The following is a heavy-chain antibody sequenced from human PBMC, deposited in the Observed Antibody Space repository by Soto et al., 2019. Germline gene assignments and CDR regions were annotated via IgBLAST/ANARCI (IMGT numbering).Heavy chain of an antibody. CDR2: VHYSGTT. J-gene: IGHJ4*02. CDR1: GGSISNYY. Sequence: PSETLSLTCTVSGGSISNYYCNWIRQPPGKGLEWIGYVHYSGTTNYNPSLKSRVTISLDTSNNQFSLRLSSVTAADTAVYYCARRWSGTDYWGQGTLVTVSS. V-gene: IGHV4-59*01. D-gene: IGHD3-10*01. CDR3: ARRWSGTDY.